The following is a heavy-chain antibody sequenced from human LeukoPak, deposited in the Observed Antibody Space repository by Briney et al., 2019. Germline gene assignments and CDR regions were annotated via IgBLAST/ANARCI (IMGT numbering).Heavy chain of an antibody. D-gene: IGHD6-13*01. V-gene: IGHV4-34*01. CDR3: ARGPVTYSSSWYSGGFDY. CDR2: INHSGST. Sequence: PSETLSLTCAVYGGSFSGYYWSWIRQPPGKGLEWIGEINHSGSTNYNPSLKSRVTISVDTSKNQFSLKLSSVTAADTAVYYCARGPVTYSSSWYSGGFDYWGQGTLVNVSS. CDR1: GGSFSGYY. J-gene: IGHJ4*02.